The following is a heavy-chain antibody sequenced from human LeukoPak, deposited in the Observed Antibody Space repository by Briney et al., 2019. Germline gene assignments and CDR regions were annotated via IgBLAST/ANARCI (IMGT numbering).Heavy chain of an antibody. CDR2: ISSSSSTI. V-gene: IGHV3-48*01. CDR3: ARDPYGGSLYYYYGMDV. D-gene: IGHD4-23*01. J-gene: IGHJ6*02. CDR1: EFTFSSYS. Sequence: GGSLRLSCAASEFTFSSYSMNWVRQAPGKGLEWVSYISSSSSTIYYAASVKGRFTISRDNAKKSLYLQMNSLRAEDTAVYYCARDPYGGSLYYYYGMDVWGQGTTVTVSS.